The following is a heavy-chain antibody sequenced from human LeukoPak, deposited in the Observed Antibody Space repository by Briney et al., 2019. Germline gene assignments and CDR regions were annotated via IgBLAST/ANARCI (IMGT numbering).Heavy chain of an antibody. J-gene: IGHJ6*03. Sequence: SETLSLTCTVSGGSISSYYWSWIRQPPGKGLEWIGYINYSGSTNYNPSLKSRVTMSVDTSKNQFSLKLSSVTAADTAVYYCASHLPSMVRGVIYYYYYMDVWGKGTTVTVSS. CDR2: INYSGST. CDR1: GGSISSYY. V-gene: IGHV4-59*12. D-gene: IGHD3-10*01. CDR3: ASHLPSMVRGVIYYYYYMDV.